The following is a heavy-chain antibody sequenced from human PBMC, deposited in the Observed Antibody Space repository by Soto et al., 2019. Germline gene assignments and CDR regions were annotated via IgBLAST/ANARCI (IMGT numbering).Heavy chain of an antibody. Sequence: PSETLSLTCTVSGGSISNYYWTWIRQPPGKGLEWIGYIYYSGSTNYNPSLKSRVTISVDTSKNQFSLKVSSVTAADTAVYYCARDSHYGSGFYAMDVWGQGTTVTVSS. CDR2: IYYSGST. V-gene: IGHV4-59*01. CDR1: GGSISNYY. CDR3: ARDSHYGSGFYAMDV. D-gene: IGHD3-10*01. J-gene: IGHJ6*02.